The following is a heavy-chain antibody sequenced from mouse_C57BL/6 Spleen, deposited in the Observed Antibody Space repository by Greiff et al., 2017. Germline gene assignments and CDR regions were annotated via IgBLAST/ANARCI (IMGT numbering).Heavy chain of an antibody. CDR1: GFTFSDYG. Sequence: EVKLVESGGGLVKPGGSLKLSCAASGFTFSDYGMHWVRQAPEKGLEWVAYISSGSSTIYYADTVKGRCTISRDNAKNTLFLQMTSLRSEDTAMYYCARRSSYYGNYDYWGQGTTLTVSS. D-gene: IGHD2-10*01. V-gene: IGHV5-17*01. CDR2: ISSGSSTI. CDR3: ARRSSYYGNYDY. J-gene: IGHJ2*01.